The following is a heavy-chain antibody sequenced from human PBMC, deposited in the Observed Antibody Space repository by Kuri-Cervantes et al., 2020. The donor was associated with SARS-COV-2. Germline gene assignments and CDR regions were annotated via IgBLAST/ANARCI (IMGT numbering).Heavy chain of an antibody. CDR1: GGSFSGYY. CDR3: ARREGMVPTITRPKYKNSFDY. CDR2: IFHSGST. J-gene: IGHJ4*02. V-gene: IGHV4-34*12. Sequence: SETLSLTCAVYGGSFSGYYWGWIRQPPGKGLEWIGSIFHSGSTYYNPSLKNRVTISVDTSKNQFSLKLSSLTAADTALYYCARREGMVPTITRPKYKNSFDYWGQGTLVTVSS. D-gene: IGHD5-12*01.